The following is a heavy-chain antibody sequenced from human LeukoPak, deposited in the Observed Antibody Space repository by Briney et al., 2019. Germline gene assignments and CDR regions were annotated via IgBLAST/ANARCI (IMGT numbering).Heavy chain of an antibody. Sequence: ASVKVSCKASGYTFTGYYMHWVRQAPGQGLEWMGWINPNSGGTNYAQKLQGRVTMTTDTSTSTAYMELRSLRSDDTAVYYCARLPLFWSGYPYYFDYWGQGTLVTVSS. J-gene: IGHJ4*02. CDR1: GYTFTGYY. CDR3: ARLPLFWSGYPYYFDY. D-gene: IGHD3-3*01. V-gene: IGHV1-2*02. CDR2: INPNSGGT.